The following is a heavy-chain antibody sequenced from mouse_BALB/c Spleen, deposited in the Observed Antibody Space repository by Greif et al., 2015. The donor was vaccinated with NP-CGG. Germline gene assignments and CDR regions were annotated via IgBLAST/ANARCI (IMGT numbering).Heavy chain of an antibody. V-gene: IGHV1-54*01. CDR3: AIYGNFRFAY. D-gene: IGHD2-1*01. CDR2: INPGSGGT. Sequence: QVQLQQSGAELVRPGTSVKVSCKASGYAFTNYLIEWVKQRPGQGLEWIGVINPGSGGTNYNEKLKGKATLTADKSSSTAYMQLSSLTSDDSAVYFCAIYGNFRFAYWGQGTLVTVSA. J-gene: IGHJ3*01. CDR1: GYAFTNYL.